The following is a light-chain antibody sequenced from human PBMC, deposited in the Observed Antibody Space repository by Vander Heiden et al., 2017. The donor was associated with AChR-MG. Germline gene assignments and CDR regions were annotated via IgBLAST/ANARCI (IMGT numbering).Light chain of an antibody. Sequence: SFELTQPPSVSVSPGKPSSCSCAGDKVGEKYASWYPRKPGQSPVLVIYQDTTRPSGIPERLSGSNYGNTAPLTISGTQATDEADYYCQAWDSSADVVFGGGTKLTVL. CDR2: QDT. J-gene: IGLJ2*01. CDR3: QAWDSSADVV. CDR1: KVGEKY. V-gene: IGLV3-1*01.